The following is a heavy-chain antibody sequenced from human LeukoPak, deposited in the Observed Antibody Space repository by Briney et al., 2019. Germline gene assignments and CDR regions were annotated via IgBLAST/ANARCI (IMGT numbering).Heavy chain of an antibody. D-gene: IGHD5-12*01. Sequence: SETLSLTCTVSGGSISSYYWSWIRQPAGKGLEWIGRIYTSGSTNYNPSLKSRVTMSVDTSKNQFSLTLSSVTAADTAVYYCARDGGYSGYDYLAVGYYFDYWGQGTLVTVSS. CDR1: GGSISSYY. V-gene: IGHV4-4*07. CDR2: IYTSGST. CDR3: ARDGGYSGYDYLAVGYYFDY. J-gene: IGHJ4*02.